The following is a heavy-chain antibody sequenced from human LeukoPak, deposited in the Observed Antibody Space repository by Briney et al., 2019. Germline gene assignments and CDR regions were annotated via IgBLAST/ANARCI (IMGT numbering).Heavy chain of an antibody. CDR3: ARGGGQPLPIDY. D-gene: IGHD2-2*01. V-gene: IGHV4-39*07. CDR2: IYYSGST. J-gene: IGHJ4*02. CDR1: GGSIISSSYY. Sequence: SETLSRTCTVSGGSIISSSYYWGWIRQPPGKGLEWIGSIYYSGSTYYNPSLKSRVTISVDTSKNQFSLKLSSVTAADTAVYYCARGGGQPLPIDYWGQGTLVTVSS.